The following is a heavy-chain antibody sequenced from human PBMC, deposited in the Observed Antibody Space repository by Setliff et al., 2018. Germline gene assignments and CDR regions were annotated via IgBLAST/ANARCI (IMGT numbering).Heavy chain of an antibody. J-gene: IGHJ4*02. Sequence: AGGSLRLSCAASGFSVSSTYMTWVRQAPGTGLEWVSVIYSGGTTDYTDSLRGRFTISRHNSKNTVYLQMNSLRPEDTAVYFCARARAIGALIAGWDSWGQGTLVTAPQ. CDR1: GFSVSSTY. V-gene: IGHV3-53*04. D-gene: IGHD3-3*01. CDR2: IYSGGTT. CDR3: ARARAIGALIAGWDS.